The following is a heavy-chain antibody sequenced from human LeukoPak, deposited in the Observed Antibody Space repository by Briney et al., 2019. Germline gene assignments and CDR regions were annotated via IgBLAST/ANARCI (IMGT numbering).Heavy chain of an antibody. Sequence: SDTLSLTCTVSSGSISSRSHYWGWIRQPPGKGLEWIGSIYYSGSTYYNPSLKSRVTISLDTSKNQFSLKLNSVTAADTAVYYCARGVAGVYFYYYMDVWGKGTTVTVSS. J-gene: IGHJ6*03. D-gene: IGHD1-14*01. CDR2: IYYSGST. V-gene: IGHV4-39*07. CDR1: SGSISSRSHY. CDR3: ARGVAGVYFYYYMDV.